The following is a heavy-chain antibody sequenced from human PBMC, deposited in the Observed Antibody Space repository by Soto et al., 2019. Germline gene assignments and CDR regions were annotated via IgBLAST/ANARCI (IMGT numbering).Heavy chain of an antibody. V-gene: IGHV4-59*01. D-gene: IGHD3-3*01. J-gene: IGHJ5*02. CDR2: IYYSGST. CDR3: AIVEDYDFWSGYYTSGGWFDP. CDR1: GGSISSYY. Sequence: SETLSLTCTVSGGSISSYYWSWIRQPPGKGLEWIGYIYYSGSTNYNPSLKSRVTISVDTSKNQFSLKLSSVTAADTAVYYCAIVEDYDFWSGYYTSGGWFDPWGQGTLVTVSS.